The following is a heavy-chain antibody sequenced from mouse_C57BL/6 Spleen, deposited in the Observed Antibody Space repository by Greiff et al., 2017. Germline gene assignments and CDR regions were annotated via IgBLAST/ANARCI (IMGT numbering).Heavy chain of an antibody. CDR2: IYPGSGST. CDR3: AIITTVSYYAMDY. V-gene: IGHV1-55*01. D-gene: IGHD1-1*01. CDR1: GYTFTSYW. J-gene: IGHJ4*01. Sequence: VQLQQPGAELVKPGASVKMSCKASGYTFTSYWITWVKQRPGQGLEWIGDIYPGSGSTNYNEKFKSKATLTVDTSSSTAYMQLSSLTSEDSAVYYCAIITTVSYYAMDYWGQGTSVTVSS.